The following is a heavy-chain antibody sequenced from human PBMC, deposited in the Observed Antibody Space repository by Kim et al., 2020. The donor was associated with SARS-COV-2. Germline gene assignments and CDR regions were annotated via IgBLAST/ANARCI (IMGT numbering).Heavy chain of an antibody. V-gene: IGHV3-21*01. CDR1: GFTFSSYS. J-gene: IGHJ6*03. CDR2: ISSSSSYI. CDR3: AREAHTSLKLRYFDRYYMDV. Sequence: GGSLRLSCAASGFTFSSYSMNWVRQAPGKGLEWVSSISSSSSYIYYADSVKGRFTISRDNAKNSLYLQMNSLRAEDTAVYYCAREAHTSLKLRYFDRYYMDVWGKGTTVTVSS. D-gene: IGHD3-9*01.